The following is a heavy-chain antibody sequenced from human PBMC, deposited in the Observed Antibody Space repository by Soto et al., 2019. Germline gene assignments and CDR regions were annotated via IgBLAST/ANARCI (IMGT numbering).Heavy chain of an antibody. J-gene: IGHJ4*02. CDR3: ARVVGIAVDDY. Sequence: QVQLVQSGAEVKKPGASVKVSCKASGYTFTSYAMHWVRQAPGQRIEWMGWINAGNGNTKYSQKFQGRVTITRDTSASTAYIELSSMRSEDTAVYYCARVVGIAVDDYGCQGTLVTVS. D-gene: IGHD6-19*01. V-gene: IGHV1-3*01. CDR1: GYTFTSYA. CDR2: INAGNGNT.